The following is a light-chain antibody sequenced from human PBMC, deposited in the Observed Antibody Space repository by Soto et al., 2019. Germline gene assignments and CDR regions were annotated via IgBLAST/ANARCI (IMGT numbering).Light chain of an antibody. J-gene: IGKJ5*01. CDR3: QRRSNWPSIT. CDR2: DAS. CDR1: QSVSSY. V-gene: IGKV3-11*01. Sequence: EIVLTKSPATLSLSPGERATLSCSARQSVSSYLHWYQQKTGQAPRRLIDDASNRATGIPARFSGSGSGTDFTLTISSLEPEDFAVNYCQRRSNWPSITFGQGIRLEIK.